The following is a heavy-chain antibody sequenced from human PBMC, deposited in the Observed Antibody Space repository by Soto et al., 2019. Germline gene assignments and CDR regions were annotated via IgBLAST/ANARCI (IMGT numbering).Heavy chain of an antibody. CDR3: AKDSTICYGPCFDAFDI. CDR2: FGGNGGST. D-gene: IGHD2-2*01. V-gene: IGHV3-23*01. CDR1: GFSFSSYA. J-gene: IGHJ3*02. Sequence: HPGGSLRLSCAASGFSFSSYAMSWVRQAPGKGLEWVSAFGGNGGSTYYADSVKGRFTISRDNSKSTLYLQMNSLRAEDTAVYYCAKDSTICYGPCFDAFDIWGQGPMVTVSS.